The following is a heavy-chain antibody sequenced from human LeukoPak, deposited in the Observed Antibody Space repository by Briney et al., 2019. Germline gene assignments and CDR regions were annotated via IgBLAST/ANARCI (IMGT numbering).Heavy chain of an antibody. CDR1: GFTFDDYA. CDR3: AKDISRITMIVVGAFDI. V-gene: IGHV3-9*01. Sequence: PGRSLRLSCAASGFTFDDYAMHWVRQAPGKGLEWVSGISWNSGSIGYADSVKGRFTISRDNAKNSLYLQMNSLRAEDTALYYCAKDISRITMIVVGAFDIWGQGTMVTASS. J-gene: IGHJ3*02. CDR2: ISWNSGSI. D-gene: IGHD3-22*01.